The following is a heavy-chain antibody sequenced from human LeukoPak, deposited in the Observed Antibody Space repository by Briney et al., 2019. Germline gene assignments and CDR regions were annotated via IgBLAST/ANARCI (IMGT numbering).Heavy chain of an antibody. J-gene: IGHJ4*02. CDR3: ARVCGGDCYHLDY. D-gene: IGHD2-21*02. Sequence: SGTLSLTCAVYGGSFSGYYWSWIRQPPGKGLEWIGEINHSGSTNYNPSLKSRVTISVDTSKNQFSLKLSSVTAADTAVYYCARVCGGDCYHLDYWGQGTLVTVSS. V-gene: IGHV4-34*01. CDR1: GGSFSGYY. CDR2: INHSGST.